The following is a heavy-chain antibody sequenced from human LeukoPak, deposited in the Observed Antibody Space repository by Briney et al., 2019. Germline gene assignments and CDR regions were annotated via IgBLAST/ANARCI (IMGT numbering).Heavy chain of an antibody. V-gene: IGHV4-59*08. CDR3: ARHGGYHSPIDY. Sequence: SETLSLTCTVSGGSLSGYYWSWIRQPPGKGLEWIGYVYYTGSTNYNPSLKSRVSISVDTSKNQFSLKLSSVTAADTAVYYCARHGGYHSPIDYWGQGTLVTVSS. CDR2: VYYTGST. J-gene: IGHJ4*02. CDR1: GGSLSGYY. D-gene: IGHD3-22*01.